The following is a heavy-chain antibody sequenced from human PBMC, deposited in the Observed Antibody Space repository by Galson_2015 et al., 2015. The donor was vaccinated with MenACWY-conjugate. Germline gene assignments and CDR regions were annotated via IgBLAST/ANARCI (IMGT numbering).Heavy chain of an antibody. CDR3: ATRTADHNH. Sequence: SLRLSCAASGFTFSNSWMSWVRQAPGTELEWVANINQEGSRGTYVDSVKGRFTISRDNAENSVYLQMNSLRPEDTAVFYCATRTADHNHWAQGTLVTVSS. D-gene: IGHD2-21*02. CDR2: INQEGSRG. J-gene: IGHJ5*02. V-gene: IGHV3-7*01. CDR1: GFTFSNSW.